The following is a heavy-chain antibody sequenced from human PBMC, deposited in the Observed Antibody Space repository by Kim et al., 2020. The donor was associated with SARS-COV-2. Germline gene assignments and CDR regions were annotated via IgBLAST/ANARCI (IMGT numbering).Heavy chain of an antibody. CDR1: GYTFTSYA. CDR2: INAGNGNT. D-gene: IGHD3-10*01. J-gene: IGHJ3*02. Sequence: ASVKVSCKASGYTFTSYAMHWVRQAPGQRLEWMGWINAGNGNTKYSQKFQGRVTITRDTSASTAYMELSSLRSEDTAVYYCARAHVLLWFGELDDAFDIWGQGTMVTVSS. CDR3: ARAHVLLWFGELDDAFDI. V-gene: IGHV1-3*01.